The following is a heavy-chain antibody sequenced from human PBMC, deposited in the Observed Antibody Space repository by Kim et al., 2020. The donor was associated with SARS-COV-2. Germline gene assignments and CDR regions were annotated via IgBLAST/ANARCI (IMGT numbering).Heavy chain of an antibody. Sequence: GASLKISCKGSGYSFTSYWIGWVRQMPGKGLEWMGIIYPGDSDTRYSPSFQGQVTISADKSISTAYLQWSSLKASDTAMYYCARQGLTVTSPEYYYYGMDVWGQGTTVTVSS. D-gene: IGHD4-17*01. CDR3: ARQGLTVTSPEYYYYGMDV. J-gene: IGHJ6*02. V-gene: IGHV5-51*01. CDR2: IYPGDSDT. CDR1: GYSFTSYW.